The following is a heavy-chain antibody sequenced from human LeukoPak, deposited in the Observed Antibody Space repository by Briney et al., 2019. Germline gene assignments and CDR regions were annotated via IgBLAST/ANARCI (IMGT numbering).Heavy chain of an antibody. CDR3: ARHRMTESFDP. J-gene: IGHJ5*02. CDR2: IYYSGST. Sequence: KPSETLSLTCTVSGGSISSSSYYWGWIRQPPGKGLEWIGSIYYSGSTYYNPSLESRVTISVDTSKNQFSLKLSSVTAADTAVYYCARHRMTESFDPWGQGTLVTVSS. CDR1: GGSISSSSYY. V-gene: IGHV4-39*01.